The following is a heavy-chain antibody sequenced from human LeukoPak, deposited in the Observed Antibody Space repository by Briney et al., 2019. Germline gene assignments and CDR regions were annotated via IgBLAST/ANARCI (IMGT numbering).Heavy chain of an antibody. Sequence: GRSLTLSCSASGFTFSSYGMHWVRQAPGKGLDWVAVVWYEGTNKYYADSVRGRFTISRDNSKNTLYLQMNSLRAEDTAVYYCARQGGVGSYATGSWFDPWGQGTLVTVSS. D-gene: IGHD1-26*01. CDR3: ARQGGVGSYATGSWFDP. J-gene: IGHJ5*02. V-gene: IGHV3-33*01. CDR1: GFTFSSYG. CDR2: VWYEGTNK.